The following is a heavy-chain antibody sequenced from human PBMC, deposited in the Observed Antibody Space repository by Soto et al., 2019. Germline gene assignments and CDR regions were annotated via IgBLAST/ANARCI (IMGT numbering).Heavy chain of an antibody. CDR1: GFTFSSYS. J-gene: IGHJ4*02. V-gene: IGHV3-48*01. CDR2: ISSSSSTI. D-gene: IGHD3-3*01. CDR3: ARGQKDDFWSGYLRYYFDY. Sequence: GGSLRLSCAASGFTFSSYSMNWVRQAPGKGLEWVSYISSSSSTIYYADSVKGRFTISRDNAKNSLYLQMNSLRAEDTAVYYCARGQKDDFWSGYLRYYFDYWGQGTLVTVSS.